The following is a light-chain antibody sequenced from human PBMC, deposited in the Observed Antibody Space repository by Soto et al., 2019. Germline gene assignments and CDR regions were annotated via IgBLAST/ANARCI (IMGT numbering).Light chain of an antibody. Sequence: EIVLTQSPGTLSLSPGERATLSCGASQSVTSNYLAWYQQKPGQAPRLLIYGASTRATGIPAGFSGRGSGTELTLTISSLQSEDFAVYYCQQYTNWPPITFGQGTRLEIK. CDR2: GAS. J-gene: IGKJ5*01. V-gene: IGKV3-15*01. CDR1: QSVTSN. CDR3: QQYTNWPPIT.